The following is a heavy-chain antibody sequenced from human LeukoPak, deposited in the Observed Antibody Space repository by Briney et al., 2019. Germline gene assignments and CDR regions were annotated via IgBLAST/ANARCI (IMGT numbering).Heavy chain of an antibody. Sequence: GGSLRLSCAPSGFTFSSYAMSWVRQAPGKGLEWVSTISPSGGVTFYSDSVRGRFTISRDYSKDTLFLQMNSLRAEDTALYYCAKAHVPTMIRGVVSSDWGQGTLVTVSS. D-gene: IGHD3-10*01. CDR3: AKAHVPTMIRGVVSSD. J-gene: IGHJ4*02. CDR1: GFTFSSYA. V-gene: IGHV3-23*01. CDR2: ISPSGGVT.